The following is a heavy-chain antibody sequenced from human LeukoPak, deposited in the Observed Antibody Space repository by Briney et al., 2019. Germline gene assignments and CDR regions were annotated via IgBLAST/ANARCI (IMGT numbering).Heavy chain of an antibody. V-gene: IGHV3-49*04. D-gene: IGHD6-19*01. Sequence: PGGSLRLSCITSGFNFGDYGMSWVRQAPGKGLEWVSFIRSKAYGGTPEYAASVKGRFTISRDDSKSIAYLQMNSLRAEDTAVYYCARDRRVYSSAWCHIYWGQGTLVTVSS. J-gene: IGHJ4*02. CDR2: IRSKAYGGTP. CDR3: ARDRRVYSSAWCHIY. CDR1: GFNFGDYG.